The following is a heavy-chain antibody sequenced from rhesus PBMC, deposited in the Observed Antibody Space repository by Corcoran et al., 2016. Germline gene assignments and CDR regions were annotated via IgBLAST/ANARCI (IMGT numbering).Heavy chain of an antibody. Sequence: QVTLKASGPALVTPTQTLTLTCTCPGFSLTTSGMDVGWLRQSPVKHRERLASLYGNDQKRYRASLKTRLKLSKDTSKHQVVLTMTNMDPMDTATYYCARGIDSGSYYYPLGHSLDVWGRGVLVTVSS. CDR3: ARGIDSGSYYYPLGHSLDV. V-gene: IGHV2S1*01. D-gene: IGHD3-16*01. J-gene: IGHJ5-2*02. CDR1: GFSLTTSGMD. CDR2: LYGNDQK.